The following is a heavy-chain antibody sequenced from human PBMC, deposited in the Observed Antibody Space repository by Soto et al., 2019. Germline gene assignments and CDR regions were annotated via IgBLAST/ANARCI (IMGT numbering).Heavy chain of an antibody. V-gene: IGHV3-30-3*01. CDR2: ISYDGSNK. D-gene: IGHD6-19*01. CDR1: GFTFSRYA. Sequence: GGSLRLSCAASGFTFSRYAMHWVRQAPRKGLEWVAVISYDGSNKYYADSVKGLFTISQDNTKNKLYLQMNSRRAEDTDVYYGASNHPGPGFFGGDGQSSGWPIDYWGQGTLVTVSS. CDR3: ASNHPGPGFFGGDGQSSGWPIDY. J-gene: IGHJ4*02.